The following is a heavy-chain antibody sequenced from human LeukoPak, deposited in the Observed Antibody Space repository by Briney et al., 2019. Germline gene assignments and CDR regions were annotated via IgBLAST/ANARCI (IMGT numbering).Heavy chain of an antibody. CDR2: IYSGGST. Sequence: GGSLRLSCAASGFTVSSNYMSWVRQAPGKGLEWVSVIYSGGSTYYADSVKGRFTISRDNSKNTLYLQMNSLRAEDTAVYYCARDYYDSSGYYYEGYWGQGTLVAVSS. CDR3: ARDYYDSSGYYYEGY. V-gene: IGHV3-66*02. J-gene: IGHJ4*02. D-gene: IGHD3-22*01. CDR1: GFTVSSNY.